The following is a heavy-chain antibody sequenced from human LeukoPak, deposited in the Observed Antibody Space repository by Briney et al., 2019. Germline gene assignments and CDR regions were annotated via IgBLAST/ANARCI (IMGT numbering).Heavy chain of an antibody. CDR3: AKGSKWFGELLLYFDY. CDR1: GFTFSSYG. CDR2: IRYDGSNK. V-gene: IGHV3-30*02. Sequence: GGSLGLSCAASGFTFSSYGMHWVRQAPGKGLEWVAFIRYDGSNKYYADSVKGRFTISRDNSKNTLYLQMNSLRAEDTAVYYCAKGSKWFGELLLYFDYWGQGTLVTVSS. J-gene: IGHJ4*02. D-gene: IGHD3-10*01.